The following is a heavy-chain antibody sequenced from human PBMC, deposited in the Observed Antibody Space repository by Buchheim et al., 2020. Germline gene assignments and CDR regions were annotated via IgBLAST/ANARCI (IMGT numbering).Heavy chain of an antibody. CDR3: ASIAAAAYYYYYGMDV. D-gene: IGHD6-13*01. CDR2: ISYDGSNK. CDR1: GFTFSSYA. Sequence: QVQLVESGGGVVQPGRSLRLSCAASGFTFSSYAMHWVRQAPGKGLEWVAVISYDGSNKYYADSVKGRFTISRDNSKNTLYLQMNSLRAEDTAVYYCASIAAAAYYYYYGMDVWGQGTT. V-gene: IGHV3-30-3*01. J-gene: IGHJ6*02.